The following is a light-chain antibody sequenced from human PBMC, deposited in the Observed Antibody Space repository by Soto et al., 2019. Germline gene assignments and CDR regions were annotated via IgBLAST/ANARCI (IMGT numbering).Light chain of an antibody. CDR2: SAT. J-gene: IGKJ1*01. Sequence: DIQMTQSPSDMSASVVYIFTITFRASQDISNFLVWFQQRPGKVPKRLIYSATRLESGVPSRFSGSGSGTEFTLTISSLQPEDFATYYCLQHKSYPRTFGQGTKV. CDR1: QDISNF. CDR3: LQHKSYPRT. V-gene: IGKV1-17*03.